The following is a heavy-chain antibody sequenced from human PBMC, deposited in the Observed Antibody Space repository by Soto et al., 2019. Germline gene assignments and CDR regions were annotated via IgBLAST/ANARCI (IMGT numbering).Heavy chain of an antibody. V-gene: IGHV4-59*01. CDR1: GGSISSYY. Sequence: PSETLSLTCTVSGGSISSYYWSWIRQPPGKGLEWIGYIYYSGSTNYNPSLKSRVTISVDTSKNQFSLKLSSVTAADTAVYYCARYRGGRFYYDYWGQGTLVTVSS. D-gene: IGHD1-26*01. CDR3: ARYRGGRFYYDY. CDR2: IYYSGST. J-gene: IGHJ4*02.